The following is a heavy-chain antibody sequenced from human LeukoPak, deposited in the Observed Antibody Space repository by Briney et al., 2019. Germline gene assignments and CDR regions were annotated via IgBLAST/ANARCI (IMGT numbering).Heavy chain of an antibody. CDR3: AKNYYGSGRCPLSPDY. CDR2: IRYDGSNK. D-gene: IGHD3-10*01. Sequence: QPGGSLRLSCAASGFTFSSYGMHWVRQAPGKGLEWVAFIRYDGSNKYYADSVKGRFTISRDNSKNTLYLQMNSLRAEDTAVYYCAKNYYGSGRCPLSPDYWGQGTLVTVSS. CDR1: GFTFSSYG. V-gene: IGHV3-30*02. J-gene: IGHJ4*02.